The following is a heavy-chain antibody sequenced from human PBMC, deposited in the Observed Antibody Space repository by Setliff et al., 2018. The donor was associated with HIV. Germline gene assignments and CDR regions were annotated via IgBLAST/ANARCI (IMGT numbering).Heavy chain of an antibody. V-gene: IGHV4-34*12. Sequence: PSETLSLTCAVYGGSFSGYYWSWIRQPPGKGLEWIGEIIHSGSTNYNPSLKSRVTISVDTSKNQSSLKLSSVTAADTAVYYCARDRYTWNYGKNYMDVWGKGTTVTVSS. CDR2: IIHSGST. D-gene: IGHD1-7*01. CDR3: ARDRYTWNYGKNYMDV. CDR1: GGSFSGYY. J-gene: IGHJ6*03.